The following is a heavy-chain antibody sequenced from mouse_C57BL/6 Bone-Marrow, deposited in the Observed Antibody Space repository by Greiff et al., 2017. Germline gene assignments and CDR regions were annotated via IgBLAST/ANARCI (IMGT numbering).Heavy chain of an antibody. CDR3: ARRGLRGGYAMDY. V-gene: IGHV1-76*01. CDR2: LYPRSGTT. J-gene: IGHJ4*01. CDR1: GYTFTDSY. Sequence: VQLQQSGAELVRPGASVKMSCKASGYTFTDSYINWVKQRPGQGLEWIARLYPRSGTTYYTEKFKGKATLTAEKSSSTAYMQLSSLTSEDSAVYYCARRGLRGGYAMDYWGQGTSVTVSS. D-gene: IGHD2-4*01.